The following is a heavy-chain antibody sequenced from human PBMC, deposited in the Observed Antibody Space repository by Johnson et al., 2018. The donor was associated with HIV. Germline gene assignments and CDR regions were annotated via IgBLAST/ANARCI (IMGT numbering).Heavy chain of an antibody. J-gene: IGHJ3*02. CDR1: GFTFSSYG. CDR3: ARGVDGAFDI. Sequence: QMLLVESGGGVVQPGRSLRLSCTASGFTFSSYGIHWVRQAPGKGLEWVALILYDGSNKYYADSVKGRFTISRDNSKNTLYLQMNSLRAEDTAVYYCARGVDGAFDIWGQGTMVTVSS. D-gene: IGHD3-10*01. CDR2: ILYDGSNK. V-gene: IGHV3-30*19.